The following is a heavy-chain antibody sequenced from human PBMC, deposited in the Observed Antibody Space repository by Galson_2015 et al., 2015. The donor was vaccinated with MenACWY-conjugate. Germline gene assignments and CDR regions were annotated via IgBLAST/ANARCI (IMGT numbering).Heavy chain of an antibody. V-gene: IGHV3-7*01. J-gene: IGHJ4*02. CDR2: IKQDGGEK. CDR3: FAINSGIDY. Sequence: SLRLSCAVSGFTFSRYWMTWVRQAPGKGLEWVANIKQDGGEKYYVDSVKGRFTISRDNAKNSLYLQMNSLRAEDTAMYYCFAINSGIDYWGQGTLVTVSS. D-gene: IGHD1-26*01. CDR1: GFTFSRYW.